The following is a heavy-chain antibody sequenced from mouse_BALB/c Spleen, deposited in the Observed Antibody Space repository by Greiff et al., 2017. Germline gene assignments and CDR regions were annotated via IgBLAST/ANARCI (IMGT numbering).Heavy chain of an antibody. Sequence: EVQLVESGGGLVQPKGSLKLSCAASGFTFNTYAMHWVCQAPGKGLEWVARIRSKSNNYATYYADSVKDRFTISRDDSQSMLYLQMNNLKTEDTAMYYCVREGYYGSSYSAMDYWGQGTSVTVSS. CDR1: GFTFNTYA. D-gene: IGHD1-1*01. CDR2: IRSKSNNYAT. CDR3: VREGYYGSSYSAMDY. V-gene: IGHV10-3*03. J-gene: IGHJ4*01.